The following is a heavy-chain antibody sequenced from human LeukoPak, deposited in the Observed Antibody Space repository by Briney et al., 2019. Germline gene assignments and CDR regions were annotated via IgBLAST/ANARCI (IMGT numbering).Heavy chain of an antibody. J-gene: IGHJ4*02. CDR1: GFTFSTYS. CDR2: IISSSSYI. Sequence: GGSLRLSCAASGFTFSTYSMNWVRQAPGKGLEWVSSIISSSSYIYYADSVKGRFTISRDNAKNSLYLQMNGLRAEDTAVYYCAREVRGYYFDYWGQGTLVTVSS. V-gene: IGHV3-21*04. CDR3: AREVRGYYFDY. D-gene: IGHD3-22*01.